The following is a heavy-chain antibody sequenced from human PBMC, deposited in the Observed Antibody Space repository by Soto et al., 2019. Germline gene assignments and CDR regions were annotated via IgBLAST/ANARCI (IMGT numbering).Heavy chain of an antibody. Sequence: GESLKISCKGSGYSFITYWIAWVRQKPGKGLEWMGIIDPADSETKYSPSFQGQVTISADKSINTAYLQWSSLKASDTAMYYCARLGQGGYVQGMDVWGQGTTVTVSS. J-gene: IGHJ6*02. CDR1: GYSFITYW. V-gene: IGHV5-51*01. CDR3: ARLGQGGYVQGMDV. CDR2: IDPADSET. D-gene: IGHD5-12*01.